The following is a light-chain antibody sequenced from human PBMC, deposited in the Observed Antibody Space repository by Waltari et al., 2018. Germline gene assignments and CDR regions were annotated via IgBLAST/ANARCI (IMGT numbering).Light chain of an antibody. J-gene: IGKJ3*01. CDR2: EAS. CDR3: QQSFSS. CDR1: QITTTY. Sequence: DFQMTQSPSSLSASVGDRVTITCRASQITTTYLNWYQQRPGKAPKLLIYEASNLQSGVPSRFSGSGSGTDFTLTISSLQPEDFATYYCQQSFSSFGPGTKVDIK. V-gene: IGKV1-39*01.